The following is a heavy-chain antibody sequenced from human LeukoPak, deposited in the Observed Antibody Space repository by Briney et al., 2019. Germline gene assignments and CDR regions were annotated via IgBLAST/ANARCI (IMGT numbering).Heavy chain of an antibody. CDR3: ARVGRPGQLASYFDY. CDR2: MNYNSGNT. D-gene: IGHD6-6*01. Sequence: ASVKVSCKASGYTFTSFDINWVRQATGQGLEWMGWMNYNSGNTGYAQKFQGRVIMTRNISISTAYMELSSLRSEDSAVYYCARVGRPGQLASYFDYWGQGTLVTVSS. V-gene: IGHV1-8*01. J-gene: IGHJ4*02. CDR1: GYTFTSFD.